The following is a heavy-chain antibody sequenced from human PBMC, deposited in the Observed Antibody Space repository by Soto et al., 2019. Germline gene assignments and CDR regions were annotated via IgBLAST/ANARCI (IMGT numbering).Heavy chain of an antibody. CDR2: IYYSGST. CDR3: ARAMAWLPTAPDY. D-gene: IGHD3-3*01. V-gene: IGHV4-30-4*01. Sequence: QVQLQESGPGLVKPSQTLSLTCTVSGGSIRSGDYYWSWIRQPPGKGLEWIGYIYYSGSTYYNPSLKSRVTISVDTSKNQFSLNLSSVTAADTAVYYCARAMAWLPTAPDYWGQGTLVTVSS. J-gene: IGHJ4*02. CDR1: GGSIRSGDYY.